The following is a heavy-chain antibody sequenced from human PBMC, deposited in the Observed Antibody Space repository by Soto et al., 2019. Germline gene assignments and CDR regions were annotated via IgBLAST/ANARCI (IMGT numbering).Heavy chain of an antibody. CDR2: IYYSETT. Sequence: SETLSLTCAVSGVSVTNGDYYWSWMRQSPGKGLEWIGNIYYSETTSYNPSLNSRLSISIDTSRNQFSLQLTSVTATDTAIYYCARQRRGGYWFDPWGQGTLVTVSS. CDR1: GVSVTNGDYY. J-gene: IGHJ5*02. V-gene: IGHV4-30-4*01. CDR3: ARQRRGGYWFDP.